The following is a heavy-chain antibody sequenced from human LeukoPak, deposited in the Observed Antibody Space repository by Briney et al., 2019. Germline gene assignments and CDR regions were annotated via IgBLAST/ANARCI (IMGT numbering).Heavy chain of an antibody. CDR3: ASTLSLTTDY. J-gene: IGHJ4*02. CDR2: ISSSSSTI. CDR1: GFTFSSYS. V-gene: IGHV3-48*01. D-gene: IGHD1/OR15-1a*01. Sequence: GGSLRLSCAASGFTFSSYSMNWVRQAPGKGLEWVSYISSSSSTIYYADSVKGRFTISRDNAKNSLYLQMNSLRAEDTAVYYCASTLSLTTDYWGQGTLVTVSS.